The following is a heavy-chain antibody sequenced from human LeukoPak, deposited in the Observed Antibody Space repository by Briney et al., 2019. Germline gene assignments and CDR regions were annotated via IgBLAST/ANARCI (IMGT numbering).Heavy chain of an antibody. D-gene: IGHD1-26*01. J-gene: IGHJ3*02. CDR1: GYTFTGYY. V-gene: IGHV1-2*02. CDR2: INPNSGGA. Sequence: ASVKVSCKASGYTFTGYYMHWVRQAPGQGLEWMGWINPNSGGANYAQKFQGRVTMTRDTSISTAYMELSRLRSDDTAVYYCAKLYSGSSRGDAFDIWGQGTMVTVSS. CDR3: AKLYSGSSRGDAFDI.